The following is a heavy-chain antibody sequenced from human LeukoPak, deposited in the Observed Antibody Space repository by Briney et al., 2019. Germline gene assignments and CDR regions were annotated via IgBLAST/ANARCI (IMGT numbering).Heavy chain of an antibody. J-gene: IGHJ6*03. D-gene: IGHD2-2*03. CDR2: INQDGSEK. CDR1: GFTFSSYW. V-gene: IGHV3-7*01. CDR3: ARAGYCSSTSCSYFLYYYMDV. Sequence: GGSLRLSCAASGFTFSSYWMSWVRQAPGKGLEGVANINQDGSEKYYVDSVKGRFTISRDNAKNSLYLQINSLRAEDTAVSYCARAGYCSSTSCSYFLYYYMDVWGKGTTVTVSS.